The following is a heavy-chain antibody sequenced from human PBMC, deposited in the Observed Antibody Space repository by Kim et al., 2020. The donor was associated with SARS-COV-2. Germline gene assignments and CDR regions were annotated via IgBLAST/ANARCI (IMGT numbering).Heavy chain of an antibody. CDR3: ARTRVEMATIVVYYYGMDV. V-gene: IGHV2-70*01. J-gene: IGHJ6*02. Sequence: SGPTLVNPTQTLTLTCTLSGFSLSTSGMCVSWIRQPPGKALEWLALIDWDDDKYYSTSLKTRLTISKDTSKNQVVLTMTNMDPVDTATYYCARTRVEMATIVVYYYGMDVWGQGTTVTVSS. CDR2: IDWDDDK. D-gene: IGHD5-12*01. CDR1: GFSLSTSGMC.